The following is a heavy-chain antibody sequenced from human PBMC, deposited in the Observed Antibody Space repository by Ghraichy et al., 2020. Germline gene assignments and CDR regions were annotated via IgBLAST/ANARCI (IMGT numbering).Heavy chain of an antibody. CDR3: VRGAPFDF. V-gene: IGHV3-74*01. Sequence: LSLTCAASGFTFSSSWMHWVRQAPGKGPMWVSRINSDGSSTGYADSVKGRFTISRDNAKNTLYLQMNSLRAEDTALYYCVRGAPFDFWGQGTLVTVSS. CDR2: INSDGSST. J-gene: IGHJ4*02. CDR1: GFTFSSSW.